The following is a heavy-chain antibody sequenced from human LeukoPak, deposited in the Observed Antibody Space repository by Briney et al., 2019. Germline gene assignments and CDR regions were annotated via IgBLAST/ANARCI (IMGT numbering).Heavy chain of an antibody. Sequence: GGSLRLSCTVSGFTVSSNSMSWVRQAPGKGLEWVSFIYSDNTHYSDSVKGRFTISRDNSKNTLYLQMNSLRAEDTAVYYCARRAGAYSHPCDYWGQGTLVTVSS. J-gene: IGHJ4*02. CDR3: ARRAGAYSHPCDY. V-gene: IGHV3-53*01. CDR1: GFTVSSNS. D-gene: IGHD4/OR15-4a*01. CDR2: IYSDNT.